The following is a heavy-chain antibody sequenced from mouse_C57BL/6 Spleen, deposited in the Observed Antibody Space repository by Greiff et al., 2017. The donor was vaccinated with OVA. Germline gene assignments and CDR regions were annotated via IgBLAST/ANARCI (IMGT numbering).Heavy chain of an antibody. V-gene: IGHV1-69*01. Sequence: QVQLQQPGAELVMPGASVKLSCKASGYTFTSYWMHWVKQRPGQGLEWIGEIDPSDSSTNYNQKFKGKSTLTVDKSSSTAYMQLSSLTSEDSAVYYCARRSNWYFDVWGTGTTVTVSS. D-gene: IGHD5-1*01. CDR2: IDPSDSST. CDR3: ARRSNWYFDV. CDR1: GYTFTSYW. J-gene: IGHJ1*03.